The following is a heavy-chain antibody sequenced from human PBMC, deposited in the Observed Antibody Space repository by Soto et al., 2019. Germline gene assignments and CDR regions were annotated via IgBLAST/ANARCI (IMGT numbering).Heavy chain of an antibody. CDR3: AKGLVRAQIGGFDY. J-gene: IGHJ4*02. Sequence: EVQLLESGGGLVQPGGSLRLSCAASGFTFSSYAMSLVLQAAGEGMEWVSAIVASGSSTYYADSVKGRFTISRDNSKNALYLLMNSRRAEDTAVYYCAKGLVRAQIGGFDYWGQGTLVTVSS. CDR1: GFTFSSYA. V-gene: IGHV3-23*01. D-gene: IGHD3-10*01. CDR2: IVASGSST.